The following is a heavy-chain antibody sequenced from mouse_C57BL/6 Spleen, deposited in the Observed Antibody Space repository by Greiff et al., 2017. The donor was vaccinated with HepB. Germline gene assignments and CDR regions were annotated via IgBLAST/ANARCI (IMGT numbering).Heavy chain of an antibody. J-gene: IGHJ3*01. CDR1: GYTFTSYW. D-gene: IGHD2-4*01. Sequence: QVQLQQPGAELVKPGASVKVSCKASGYTFTSYWMHWVKQRPGQGLEWIGRIHPSDNDTNYTQKFKDKATLTVDKSSSTAYMQLSSLTSEYSAVYYGAIRLGYDYDGSWFAYWGQGTLVTVSA. CDR3: AIRLGYDYDGSWFAY. CDR2: IHPSDNDT. V-gene: IGHV1-74*01.